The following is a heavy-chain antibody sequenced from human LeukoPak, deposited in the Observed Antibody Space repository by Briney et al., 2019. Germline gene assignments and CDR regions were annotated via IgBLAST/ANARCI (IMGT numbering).Heavy chain of an antibody. CDR3: ARRHSSGWFYY. Sequence: MPSETLSLTCTVSGYSISNGYYWDWIRQPPGRGLEWIGNIYRSGSTPYNPSLKSRVAISVDTSKNQFSLKVNSVTAADTAVYYCARRHSSGWFYYWGQGTLVTVSS. D-gene: IGHD6-19*01. CDR2: IYRSGST. V-gene: IGHV4-38-2*02. CDR1: GYSISNGYY. J-gene: IGHJ4*02.